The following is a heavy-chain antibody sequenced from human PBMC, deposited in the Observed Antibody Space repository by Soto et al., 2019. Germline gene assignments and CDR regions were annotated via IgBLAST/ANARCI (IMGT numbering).Heavy chain of an antibody. V-gene: IGHV3-30*03. CDR1: GFTFSSYG. D-gene: IGHD2-8*02. CDR3: ATRTGDY. Sequence: QVQLVESGGGVVQPGRSLRLSCAASGFTFSSYGMHWVRQAPGKGLEWVAVISYDGSNKYYADSVKGRFTISRDNSKNTLYLKMTSLRAENTAVYYCATRTGDYWGQGTLVTVSS. J-gene: IGHJ4*02. CDR2: ISYDGSNK.